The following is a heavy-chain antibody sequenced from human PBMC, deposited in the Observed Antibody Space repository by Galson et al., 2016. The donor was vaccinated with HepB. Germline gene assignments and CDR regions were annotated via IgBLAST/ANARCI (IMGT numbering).Heavy chain of an antibody. Sequence: SLRLSCAASGFTFRNYGMSWVRQAPGKGLEWVSSISNSGGRPYYADSVKGRFTISRDSSKNTLHLQMNSLTVDDTAVYYCAKATSYFYFFDFWGQGTLVTVSS. V-gene: IGHV3-23*01. D-gene: IGHD2/OR15-2a*01. CDR3: AKATSYFYFFDF. CDR1: GFTFRNYG. J-gene: IGHJ4*02. CDR2: ISNSGGRP.